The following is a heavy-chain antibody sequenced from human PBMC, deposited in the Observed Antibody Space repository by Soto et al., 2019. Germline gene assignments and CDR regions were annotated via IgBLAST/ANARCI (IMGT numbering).Heavy chain of an antibody. CDR3: TRRRHGSSLRDY. V-gene: IGHV2-70*11. Sequence: GSGPTLVNPTQTLTLTCTFSGFSLSTSGMCVSWIRQPPGKALEWLARIDWDDDKYYSTSLKTRLTISKDTSKNQVVLTMTNMDPVDTATYYCTRRRHGSSLRDYWGQGSLVTVSS. J-gene: IGHJ4*02. D-gene: IGHD6-13*01. CDR1: GFSLSTSGMC. CDR2: IDWDDDK.